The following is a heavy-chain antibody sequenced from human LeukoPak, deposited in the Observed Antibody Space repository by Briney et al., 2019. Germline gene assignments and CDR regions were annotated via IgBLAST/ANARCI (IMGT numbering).Heavy chain of an antibody. CDR2: IYYSGST. CDR3: ARLSRLRVDWFDP. D-gene: IGHD5/OR15-5a*01. Sequence: SETLSLTCTVSGGSISSYHWSWIRQPPGKGLEWIGYIYYSGSTNYNPSLKSRVTISVDTSKNQFSLKLSSVTAADTAVYYCARLSRLRVDWFDPWGQGTLVTVSS. CDR1: GGSISSYH. V-gene: IGHV4-59*08. J-gene: IGHJ5*02.